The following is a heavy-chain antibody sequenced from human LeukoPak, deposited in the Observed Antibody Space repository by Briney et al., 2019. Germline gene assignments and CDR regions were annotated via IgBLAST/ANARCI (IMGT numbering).Heavy chain of an antibody. J-gene: IGHJ4*02. D-gene: IGHD2-15*01. Sequence: GASLRLSCAASGFTFDTYAMTWVRQAPWKGVEWVSSISSGGTYIYYAESVRGRSTISRDNTKNFLYLQLSTLRVEDTAVYYCARDRPTGRSRGVVVQWGQGTLVTVSS. V-gene: IGHV3-21*01. CDR2: ISSGGTYI. CDR3: ARDRPTGRSRGVVVQ. CDR1: GFTFDTYA.